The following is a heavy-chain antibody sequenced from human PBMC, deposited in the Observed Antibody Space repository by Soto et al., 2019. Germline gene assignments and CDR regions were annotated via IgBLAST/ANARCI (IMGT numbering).Heavy chain of an antibody. J-gene: IGHJ4*02. V-gene: IGHV3-74*01. CDR3: AMALGAPPPGFDY. D-gene: IGHD3-16*01. CDR1: GFTFSSYW. CDR2: INSDGSST. Sequence: GGSLRLSCAASGFTFSSYWMHWVRQAPGKGLVWVSRINSDGSSTSYADSVKGRFTISRDNAKNTLYLQMNSLRAEDTAVYYCAMALGAPPPGFDYWGQGTLVTVSS.